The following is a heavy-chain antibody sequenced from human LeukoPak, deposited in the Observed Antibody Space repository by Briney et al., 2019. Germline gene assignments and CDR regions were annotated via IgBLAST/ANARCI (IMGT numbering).Heavy chain of an antibody. J-gene: IGHJ4*02. D-gene: IGHD6-19*01. CDR3: AKGIAVAGTFDY. Sequence: GGSLRLSCAASGFTFSSYAMSWVRQAPGKGLEWVSAISGSGGSTYYADSVKGRFTISRDNSKNTLYLQVNSLRAEDTAVYYCAKGIAVAGTFDYWGQGTLVTVSS. CDR2: ISGSGGST. V-gene: IGHV3-23*01. CDR1: GFTFSSYA.